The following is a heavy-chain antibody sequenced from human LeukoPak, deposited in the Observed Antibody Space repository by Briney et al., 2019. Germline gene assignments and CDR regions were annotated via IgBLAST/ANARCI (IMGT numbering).Heavy chain of an antibody. D-gene: IGHD4-11*01. Sequence: ASVKVSCKASGYTFTSYYMHWVRQAPGQGLEWMGIINPSGGSTSYAQEFQGRVTMTRDMSTSTVYMELSSLRSEDTAVYYCARAAGNDYRLDYWGQGTLVTVSS. CDR3: ARAAGNDYRLDY. J-gene: IGHJ4*02. CDR1: GYTFTSYY. CDR2: INPSGGST. V-gene: IGHV1-46*01.